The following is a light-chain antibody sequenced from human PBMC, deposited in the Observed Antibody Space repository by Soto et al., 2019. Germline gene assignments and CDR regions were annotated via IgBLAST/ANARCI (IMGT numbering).Light chain of an antibody. CDR2: GAS. J-gene: IGKJ1*01. Sequence: EIVLTQSPGTLSLSPGERATLSCRASQSVSSNYLAWYQQKPGQAPRLLIYGASSRATGIPDRFSGSGSGTDFTLTISRLEPEDFAVYFCQQYGSSRPFGQGTKVE. CDR3: QQYGSSRP. CDR1: QSVSSNY. V-gene: IGKV3-20*01.